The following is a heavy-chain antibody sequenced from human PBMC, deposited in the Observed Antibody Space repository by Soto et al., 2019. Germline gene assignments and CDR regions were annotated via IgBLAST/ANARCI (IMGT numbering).Heavy chain of an antibody. D-gene: IGHD3-22*01. V-gene: IGHV4-34*01. CDR2: INHSGST. Sequence: TLSLTCAVYGGSFSGYYWSWIRQPPGKGLEWIGEINHSGSTNYNPSLKSRVTISVDTSKNQFSLKLSSVTAADTAVYYCARVRGNYYDSSGKSYFDYWGQGTLVTVSS. CDR3: ARVRGNYYDSSGKSYFDY. J-gene: IGHJ4*02. CDR1: GGSFSGYY.